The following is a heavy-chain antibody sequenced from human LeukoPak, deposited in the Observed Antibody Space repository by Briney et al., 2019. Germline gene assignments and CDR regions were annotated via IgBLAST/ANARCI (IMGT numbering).Heavy chain of an antibody. CDR2: ISSSGSTI. CDR1: GFTFSSYE. Sequence: PGRSLRLSCAASGFTFSSYEMNWVRQAPGKGLEWVSYISSSGSTIYYADSVKGRFTISRDNAKNSLYLQMNSLRAEDTAVYYCARRRLSSSWYPDYFDYWGQGTLVTVSS. J-gene: IGHJ4*02. CDR3: ARRRLSSSWYPDYFDY. D-gene: IGHD6-13*01. V-gene: IGHV3-48*03.